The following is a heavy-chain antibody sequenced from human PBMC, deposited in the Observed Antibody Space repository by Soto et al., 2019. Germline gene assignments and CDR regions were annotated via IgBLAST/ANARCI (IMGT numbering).Heavy chain of an antibody. J-gene: IGHJ4*02. V-gene: IGHV4-4*02. D-gene: IGHD2-15*01. CDR2: VYHNGGP. CDR3: VRNGGRLFDY. CDR1: DGFIGSSNY. Sequence: SETLSLTCAVSDGFIGSSNYWSWVRQPPGKGLEWIGQVYHNGGPSYNPSLTSRVTMSIDKSKNQFSLNLSAVTAADTAVYFCVRNGGRLFDYWGPGHLVTVSS.